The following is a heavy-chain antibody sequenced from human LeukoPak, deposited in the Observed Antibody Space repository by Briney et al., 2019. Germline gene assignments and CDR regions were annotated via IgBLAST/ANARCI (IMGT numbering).Heavy chain of an antibody. V-gene: IGHV5-51*01. J-gene: IGHJ1*01. Sequence: GESLKISCKGFGDTFSSDWIGWVRQMPGKGLEWTGIIYPGDSDTRYSPSFQGQVTISADKSISTAYLQWNSLKASDTAMYYCARQYDGNSGHFQHWGQGTLVTVSS. D-gene: IGHD4-23*01. CDR2: IYPGDSDT. CDR3: ARQYDGNSGHFQH. CDR1: GDTFSSDW.